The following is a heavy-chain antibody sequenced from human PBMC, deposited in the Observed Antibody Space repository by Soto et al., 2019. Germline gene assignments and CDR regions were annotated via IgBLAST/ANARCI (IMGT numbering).Heavy chain of an antibody. J-gene: IGHJ6*02. CDR2: IKQDGSEK. D-gene: IGHD6-13*01. V-gene: IGHV3-7*01. Sequence: PWGSLRLSCAASGFTFSSYWMSWVRQAPGKGLEWVANIKQDGSEKYYVDSVKGRFTISRDNAKNSLYLQMNSLRAEDTAVYYCARYLSSSWYPNGGMDVWGQGTTVTVSS. CDR1: GFTFSSYW. CDR3: ARYLSSSWYPNGGMDV.